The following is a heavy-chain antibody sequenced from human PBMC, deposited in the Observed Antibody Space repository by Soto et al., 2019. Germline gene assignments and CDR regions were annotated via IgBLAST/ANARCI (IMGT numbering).Heavy chain of an antibody. V-gene: IGHV1-69*02. D-gene: IGHD1-26*01. CDR2: IIPILGIA. CDR1: GGTFSSYT. CDR3: AHGRWEESRDDVRCWFDP. J-gene: IGHJ5*02. Sequence: QVQLVQSGAEVKKPGSSVKVSCKASGGTFSSYTISWVRQAPGQGLEWMGRIIPILGIANYAQKFQGRVTMTAXNXTXTXYIEPSSLRSEDTAVYYCAHGRWEESRDDVRCWFDPWGQGTLVTVSS.